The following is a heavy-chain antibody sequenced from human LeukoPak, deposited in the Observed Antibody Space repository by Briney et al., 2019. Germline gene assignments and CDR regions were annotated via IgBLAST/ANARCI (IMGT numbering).Heavy chain of an antibody. CDR3: AKGHFGAGHY. J-gene: IGHJ4*02. CDR2: ITGDGGTT. D-gene: IGHD3-3*01. CDR1: GFTFDDFT. Sequence: GGSLRLSCAASGFTFDDFTMHWFRQPPGRGLQWVSLITGDGGTTSYADSVKGRFTISRDNSKNSLYLHMYSLRNEDTALYYCAKGHFGAGHYWGQGTLVTVSS. V-gene: IGHV3-43*02.